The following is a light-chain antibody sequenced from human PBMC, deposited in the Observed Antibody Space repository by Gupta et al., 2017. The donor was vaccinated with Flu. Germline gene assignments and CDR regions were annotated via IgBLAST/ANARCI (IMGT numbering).Light chain of an antibody. Sequence: DIVLTQSPGTLSLSPGERATLSCRASQSVTSIFLGWFQHKPGQAPRLLISGVSGRATGIPDRFSDSGYGTDFTLTINNREPEDFAVYYCHRYGSSPRYTFGQGTKLEIK. V-gene: IGKV3-20*01. J-gene: IGKJ2*01. CDR2: GVS. CDR3: HRYGSSPRYT. CDR1: QSVTSIF.